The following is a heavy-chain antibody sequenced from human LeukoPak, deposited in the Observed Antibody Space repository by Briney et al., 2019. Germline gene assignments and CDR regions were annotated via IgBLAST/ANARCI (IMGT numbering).Heavy chain of an antibody. D-gene: IGHD6-19*01. V-gene: IGHV3-7*01. CDR3: AEATSSGWYRPYYYYYMDV. CDR2: IKQDGSEK. Sequence: GGSLRLSCAASGFTFSGYWMSWVRQAPGKGLEWVANIKQDGSEKYYVDSVKGRFTISRDNAKNSLYLQMNSLRAEDTAVYYCAEATSSGWYRPYYYYYMDVWGKGTTVTVSS. CDR1: GFTFSGYW. J-gene: IGHJ6*03.